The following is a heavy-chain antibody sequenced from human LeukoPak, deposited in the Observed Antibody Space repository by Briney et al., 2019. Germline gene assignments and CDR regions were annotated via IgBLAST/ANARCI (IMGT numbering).Heavy chain of an antibody. Sequence: SGGSLRLSCAASGFTLSSYWMHWVRQAPGKGLVWVSRINGDGSSTNYTDSVKGRFTISRDNAKNTLYLQMNSLTAEDTAVYYCTRGGYRSWDAFDIWGQGTMLTVSS. D-gene: IGHD6-13*01. CDR3: TRGGYRSWDAFDI. CDR2: INGDGSST. J-gene: IGHJ3*02. V-gene: IGHV3-74*01. CDR1: GFTLSSYW.